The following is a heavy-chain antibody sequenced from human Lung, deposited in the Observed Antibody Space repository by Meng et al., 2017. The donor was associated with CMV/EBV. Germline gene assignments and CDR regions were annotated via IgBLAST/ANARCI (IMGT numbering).Heavy chain of an antibody. CDR3: TIGLTTVTTRWFDP. CDR2: IKQDGSEK. V-gene: IGHV3-7*01. CDR1: GFTFSSYW. Sequence: GGSLRLSCAASGFTFSSYWMSWVRQAPGKGLEWVANIKQDGSEKYYVDSVKGRFTISRDNAKNSLYLQINSLRAEDTAVYYCTIGLTTVTTRWFDPWGQGTLVTVSS. J-gene: IGHJ5*02. D-gene: IGHD4-17*01.